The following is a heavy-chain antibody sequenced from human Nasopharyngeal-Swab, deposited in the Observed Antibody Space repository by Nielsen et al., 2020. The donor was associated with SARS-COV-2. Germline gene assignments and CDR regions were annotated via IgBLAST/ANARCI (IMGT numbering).Heavy chain of an antibody. J-gene: IGHJ3*02. Sequence: GGSLRLSCAASGFTFSSYSMNWVRQAPGKGLEWVSYISSSSSTIYYADSVKGRFTISRDNAKNSLYLQMNSLRAEDTAVYYCANTHSGSYQGAFDIWGQGTMVTVSS. CDR1: GFTFSSYS. CDR2: ISSSSSTI. D-gene: IGHD1-26*01. CDR3: ANTHSGSYQGAFDI. V-gene: IGHV3-48*01.